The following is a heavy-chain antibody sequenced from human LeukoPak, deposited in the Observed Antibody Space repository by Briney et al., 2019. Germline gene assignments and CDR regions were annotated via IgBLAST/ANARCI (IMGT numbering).Heavy chain of an antibody. Sequence: PGGSLRLSCAASGFTFSSYWMSWVRQAPGKGLEWVANIKQDGSEKYYVDSVKGRFTISRDNAKNSLYLQMNSLRAEDTAVYYCARDGVDCTNGVCSVVPFDYWGQGTLVTVSS. V-gene: IGHV3-7*01. CDR3: ARDGVDCTNGVCSVVPFDY. J-gene: IGHJ4*02. CDR2: IKQDGSEK. CDR1: GFTFSSYW. D-gene: IGHD2-8*01.